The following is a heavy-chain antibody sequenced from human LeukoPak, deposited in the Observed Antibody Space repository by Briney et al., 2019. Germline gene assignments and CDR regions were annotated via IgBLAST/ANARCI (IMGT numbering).Heavy chain of an antibody. Sequence: GGSLRLSCAASGFTVSSNYMSWVRQAPGKGLEWFSAITGNGDDTFHADSVKGRLTISRDNSKNTLYLQMNSLRAEDTAVCFCARGNSASRPYYFDYWGQGALVTVSS. CDR1: GFTVSSNY. CDR2: ITGNGDDT. D-gene: IGHD2-2*01. V-gene: IGHV3-23*01. CDR3: ARGNSASRPYYFDY. J-gene: IGHJ4*02.